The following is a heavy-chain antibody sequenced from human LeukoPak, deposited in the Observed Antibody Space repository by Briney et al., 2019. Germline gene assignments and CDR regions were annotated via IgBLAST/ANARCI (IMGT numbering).Heavy chain of an antibody. CDR2: FGTRHTHI. Sequence: PGGSLRLSCVGSGLNFNTYDLTWVRQAPGKGLEWVALFGTRHTHIFYADSVEGRFAISRDNSKNTVYLLMNSLRVEDAAVYYCAARLPLYGMDVWGQGTTVTVSS. J-gene: IGHJ6*02. D-gene: IGHD2-21*02. V-gene: IGHV3-23*01. CDR1: GLNFNTYD. CDR3: AARLPLYGMDV.